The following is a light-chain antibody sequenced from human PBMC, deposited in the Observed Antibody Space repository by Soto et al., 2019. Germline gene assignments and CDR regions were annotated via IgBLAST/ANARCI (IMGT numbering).Light chain of an antibody. Sequence: EIVLTQSPGTLSLSPGESATLSCRANQVVSSSYLAWYQQKPGQAPRLLIYHASDRATGVPDRFSGSGSRTDFAITITRLEPEDFALFYCQQYGTFPFSFGQGTKMEIK. CDR3: QQYGTFPFS. V-gene: IGKV3-20*01. J-gene: IGKJ2*01. CDR2: HAS. CDR1: QVVSSSY.